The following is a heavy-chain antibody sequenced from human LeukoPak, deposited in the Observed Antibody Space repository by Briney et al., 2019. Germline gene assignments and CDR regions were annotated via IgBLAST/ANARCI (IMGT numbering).Heavy chain of an antibody. D-gene: IGHD1-26*01. Sequence: ASVKVSCKASGYTFTGYYMHWVRQAPGQGLEWMGRINPSSGGTNNAQKLQGRITMTRDTSISTAYMELSRLRSDDTAVYYCARVTVGATNDYPSDYWGQGTLVTVSS. V-gene: IGHV1-2*06. CDR1: GYTFTGYY. J-gene: IGHJ4*02. CDR2: INPSSGGT. CDR3: ARVTVGATNDYPSDY.